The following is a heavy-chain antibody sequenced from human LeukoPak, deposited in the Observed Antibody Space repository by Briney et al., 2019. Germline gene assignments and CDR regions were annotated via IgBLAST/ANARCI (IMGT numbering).Heavy chain of an antibody. D-gene: IGHD3-22*01. CDR1: GYTFTSYD. J-gene: IGHJ4*02. Sequence: ASVKVSCKASGYTFTSYDINWVRQATGQGLEWIGWMNPNSCNTGYAQKFQGRVTMTRNTSISTAYMELSSLTSEDTAVYYCARYYYDSSGYPPLFDYWGQGTLVTVSS. V-gene: IGHV1-8*01. CDR3: ARYYYDSSGYPPLFDY. CDR2: MNPNSCNT.